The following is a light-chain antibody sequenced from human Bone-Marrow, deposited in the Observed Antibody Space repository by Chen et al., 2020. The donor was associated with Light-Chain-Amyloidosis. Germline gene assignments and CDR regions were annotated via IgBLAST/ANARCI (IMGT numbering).Light chain of an antibody. J-gene: IGLJ1*01. V-gene: IGLV3-25*03. Sequence: SYVLTQPSSVSVAPGQTATIACGGNNIGSTSVHWYQQTPGQPPVLVIYKDTERPSGIPERFSSSTSGTTVTLTISGGQAEDEADYYCQSPDSSATYLFGTGTKVTVL. CDR3: QSPDSSATYL. CDR2: KDT. CDR1: NIGSTS.